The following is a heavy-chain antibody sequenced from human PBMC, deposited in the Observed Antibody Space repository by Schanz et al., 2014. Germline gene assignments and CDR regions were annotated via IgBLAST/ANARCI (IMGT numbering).Heavy chain of an antibody. CDR1: GFSFTTYA. V-gene: IGHV3-23*01. J-gene: IGHJ4*02. Sequence: EVQLLESGGGLVQPGGSLRLSCAASGFSFTTYAMSWVRQAPGKGLEWVSSISGDHRNTFYADSVKGRFTISRDNSKNTLYLQMNSLRAEDTAVYFCAKKVPAYNPFDSWGQGTLVTVSS. D-gene: IGHD1-1*01. CDR3: AKKVPAYNPFDS. CDR2: ISGDHRNT.